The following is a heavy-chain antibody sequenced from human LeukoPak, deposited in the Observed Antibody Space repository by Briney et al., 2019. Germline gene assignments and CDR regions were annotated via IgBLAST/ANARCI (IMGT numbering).Heavy chain of an antibody. J-gene: IGHJ4*02. CDR3: AKAPVTTCRGAFCYPFDY. CDR2: ISGSGGST. CDR1: GFTFSSYG. Sequence: WGSLRLSCAASGFTFSSYGMSWVRQAPGKGLEWVSAISGSGGSTYYADSVKSRFTISRDNSKNTLYLQMNRLRPEDAAVYYCAKAPVTTCRGAFCYPFDYWGLGTLVTVSS. D-gene: IGHD2-15*01. V-gene: IGHV3-23*01.